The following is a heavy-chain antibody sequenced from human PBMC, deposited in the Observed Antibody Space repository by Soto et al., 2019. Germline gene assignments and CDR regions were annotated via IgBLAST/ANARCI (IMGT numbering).Heavy chain of an antibody. J-gene: IGHJ3*02. V-gene: IGHV3-66*01. CDR1: GFTVSSNY. D-gene: IGHD2-21*02. Sequence: GGSLRLSCAASGFTVSSNYMSWVRQAPGKGLEWVSVIYSRGSTYYADSVKGRCTISRDNSKNTLYLQMNSLGAEDTAVYYCAREERGDFGEHDAFDIWGQGTMVTVSS. CDR3: AREERGDFGEHDAFDI. CDR2: IYSRGST.